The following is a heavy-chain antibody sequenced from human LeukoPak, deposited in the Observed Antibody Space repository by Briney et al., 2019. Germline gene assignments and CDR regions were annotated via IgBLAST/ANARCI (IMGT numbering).Heavy chain of an antibody. J-gene: IGHJ4*02. CDR3: ARGGVVVPAAIDY. CDR1: GGSISSYY. V-gene: IGHV4-59*01. CDR2: IYYSGST. Sequence: SETLSLTCTVSGGSISSYYWSWIRQPPGKGLEWIGYIYYSGSTNYNPSLKSRVTISVDTSKNQFSLKLSSVTAADTAVYYCARGGVVVPAAIDYWGQGTLVTVSS. D-gene: IGHD2-2*02.